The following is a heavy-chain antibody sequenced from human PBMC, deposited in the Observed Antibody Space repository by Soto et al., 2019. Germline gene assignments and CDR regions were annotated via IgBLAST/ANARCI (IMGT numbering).Heavy chain of an antibody. CDR1: GFTFSSYG. J-gene: IGHJ4*02. Sequence: GGSLRLSCAASGFTFSSYGMHWVRQAPGKGLEWVAVISYDGSNKYYADSVKGRFTISRDNSKNTLYLQMSSLGVEDTAVYYCIRDPPIDYWGQGTLVTVSS. CDR3: IRDPPIDY. CDR2: ISYDGSNK. V-gene: IGHV3-30*03.